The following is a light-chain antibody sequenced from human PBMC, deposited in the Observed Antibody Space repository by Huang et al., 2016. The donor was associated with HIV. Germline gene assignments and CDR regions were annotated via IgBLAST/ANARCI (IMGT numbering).Light chain of an antibody. CDR3: QQYYSSPQT. CDR2: WAS. J-gene: IGKJ1*01. V-gene: IGKV4-1*01. CDR1: QSVYSSSTSKDY. Sequence: DIIMTQSPDSLAVSLGERATLNCRSSQSVYSSSTSKDYMAWVQQKPGQTPRLLLFWASTREAGVPDRFSGSGSGTHFTLTIANLEAEDAAIYYCQQYYSSPQTFGQGTRVEVK.